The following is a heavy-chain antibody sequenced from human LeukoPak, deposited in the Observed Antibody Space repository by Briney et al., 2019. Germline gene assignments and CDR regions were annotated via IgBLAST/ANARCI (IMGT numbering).Heavy chain of an antibody. CDR2: INPNSGGT. J-gene: IGHJ4*02. V-gene: IGHV1-2*06. Sequence: ASVKVSCKASGYTFTCYYMHWVRQAPGQGLEWMGRINPNSGGTNYAQKFQGRVTMTRDTSISTAYMELSRLRSDDTAVYYCARRGSGYDRFDYWGQGTLVTVSS. CDR3: ARRGSGYDRFDY. CDR1: GYTFTCYY. D-gene: IGHD5-12*01.